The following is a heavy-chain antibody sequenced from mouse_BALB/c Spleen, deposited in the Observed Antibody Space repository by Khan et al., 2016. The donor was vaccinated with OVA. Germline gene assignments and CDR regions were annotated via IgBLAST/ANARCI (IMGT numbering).Heavy chain of an antibody. CDR3: ARTARIKY. J-gene: IGHJ2*01. V-gene: IGHV3-1*02. CDR2: ISYSGST. D-gene: IGHD1-2*01. Sequence: EVQLQESGPGLVKPSQSLSLTCTVTGFSITSGYGWYWIRQFPGNNLEWMGYISYSGSTNYNPSLQRRISLPRDTSKNQYFLQLNSVTTEDTATYYCARTARIKYWGQGTTLTVAS. CDR1: GFSITSGYG.